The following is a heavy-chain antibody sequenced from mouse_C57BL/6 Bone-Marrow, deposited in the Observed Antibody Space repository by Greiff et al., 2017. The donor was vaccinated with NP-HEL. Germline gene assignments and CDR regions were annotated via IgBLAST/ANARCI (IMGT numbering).Heavy chain of an antibody. CDR2: IWTGGGT. CDR1: GFSLTSYA. J-gene: IGHJ3*01. Sequence: VKLMESGPGLVAPSQSLSITCTVSGFSLTSYAISWVRQPPGKGLEWLGVIWTGGGTNYNSALKSRLSISKDNSNSQVFLKMNSLQTDDTARYXCACTGPWFAYWGQGTLVIVSA. CDR3: ACTGPWFAY. D-gene: IGHD4-1*01. V-gene: IGHV2-9-1*01.